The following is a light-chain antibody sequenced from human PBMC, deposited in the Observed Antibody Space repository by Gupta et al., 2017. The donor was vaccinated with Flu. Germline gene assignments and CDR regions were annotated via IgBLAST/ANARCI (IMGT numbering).Light chain of an antibody. CDR3: QAWDRNTDYV. Sequence: PGKISNSTGAGDNLGNKYACWYQQKSGQSPVLVIYQDSKRPSGIPGRFSGSSSGNTATLTITGTQAVDEADYYCQAWDRNTDYVFGAGTKVTVL. CDR2: QDS. CDR1: NLGNKY. J-gene: IGLJ1*01. V-gene: IGLV3-1*01.